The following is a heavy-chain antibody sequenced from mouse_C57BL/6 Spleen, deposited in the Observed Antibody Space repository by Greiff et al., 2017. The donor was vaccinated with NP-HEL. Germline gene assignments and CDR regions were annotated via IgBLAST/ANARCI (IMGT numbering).Heavy chain of an antibody. V-gene: IGHV1-74*01. CDR2: IHPSDGDT. CDR1: GYTFTSYW. Sequence: QVQLQQPGAELVKPGASVKVSCKASGYTFTSYWMHWVKQRPGQGLEWIGRIHPSDGDTNYNQKFKGKATLTVDTSSSTAYMQLSSLTSDDSAVFYCAIGVTTVVAPYVDVWGTGTTVTVSS. CDR3: AIGVTTVVAPYVDV. J-gene: IGHJ1*03. D-gene: IGHD1-1*01.